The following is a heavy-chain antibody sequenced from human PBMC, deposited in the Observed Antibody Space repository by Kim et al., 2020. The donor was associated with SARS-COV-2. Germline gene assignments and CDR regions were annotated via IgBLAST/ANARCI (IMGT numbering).Heavy chain of an antibody. J-gene: IGHJ6*02. CDR3: SRDLSVNFDAYYGMDV. CDR2: IHHSGST. Sequence: SETLSLTCAVYGGSIPENYWTWIRQPPGKGLEWIGEIHHSGSTNYNPSSRSRVTIMIDTSKKQFFLNLIPVTAAATADYYCSRDLSVNFDAYYGMDVWG. V-gene: IGHV4-34*01. D-gene: IGHD3-9*01. CDR1: GGSIPENY.